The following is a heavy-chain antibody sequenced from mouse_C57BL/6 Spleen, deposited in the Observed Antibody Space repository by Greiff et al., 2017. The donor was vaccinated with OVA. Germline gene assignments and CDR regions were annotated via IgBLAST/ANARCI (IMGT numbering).Heavy chain of an antibody. J-gene: IGHJ3*01. CDR2: IHPNSGST. CDR1: GYTFTSYW. Sequence: QVQLKQPGAELVKPGASVKLSCKASGYTFTSYWMHWVKQRPGQGLEWIGMIHPNSGSTNYNEKFKSKATLTVDKSSSTAYMQLSSLTSEDSAVYYCARIMSLGLLFAYWGQGTLVTVSA. D-gene: IGHD2-3*01. V-gene: IGHV1-64*01. CDR3: ARIMSLGLLFAY.